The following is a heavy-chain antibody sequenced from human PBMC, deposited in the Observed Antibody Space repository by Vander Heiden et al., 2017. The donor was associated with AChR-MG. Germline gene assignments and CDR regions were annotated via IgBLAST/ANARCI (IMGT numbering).Heavy chain of an antibody. V-gene: IGHV4-39*01. Sequence: QLQLQESGPGLVKPSETLSLPCTVSGGSISSSSYYWGWIRQPPGKGLEWIGSIYYSGSTYDNPSLKSRVTISVDTSKNQFSLKLSSVTAADTAVYYCARQSRDAFDIWGQGTMVTVSS. J-gene: IGHJ3*02. CDR1: GGSISSSSYY. CDR3: ARQSRDAFDI. CDR2: IYYSGST.